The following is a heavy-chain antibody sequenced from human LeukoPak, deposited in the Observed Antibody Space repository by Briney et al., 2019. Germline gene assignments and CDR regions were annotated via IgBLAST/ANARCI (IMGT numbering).Heavy chain of an antibody. CDR3: ARDQKWLPGWHAFDI. V-gene: IGHV3-48*04. D-gene: IGHD5-24*01. CDR2: ISSSGSTI. J-gene: IGHJ3*02. CDR1: GFTFSSYS. Sequence: GGSLRLSCAASGFTFSSYSMNWLRQATGKGLEWVSYISSSGSTIYYADSVKGRFTISRDNAKNSLYLQMNSLRAEDTAVYYCARDQKWLPGWHAFDIWGQGTMATVSS.